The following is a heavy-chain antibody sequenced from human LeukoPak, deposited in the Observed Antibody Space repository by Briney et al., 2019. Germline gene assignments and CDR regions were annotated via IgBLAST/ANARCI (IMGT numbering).Heavy chain of an antibody. Sequence: GGSLRLTCAACGFTISNNYLSWVRQAPGKGLEWVSSIYIGSSTYYADSVKGKFTISRDNPNNTLYLQMHSLRAEDTAVYYCAREISRFGIWGQGTLVTVSS. D-gene: IGHD3-16*01. J-gene: IGHJ4*02. V-gene: IGHV3-66*01. CDR1: GFTISNNY. CDR2: IYIGSST. CDR3: AREISRFGI.